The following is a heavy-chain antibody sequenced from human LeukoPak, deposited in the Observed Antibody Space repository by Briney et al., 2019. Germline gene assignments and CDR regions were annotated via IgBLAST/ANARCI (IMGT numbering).Heavy chain of an antibody. Sequence: PSETLSLTCTVSGGSISSYYWSWIRQPPGKGLEWIGYIYHSGSTNYNPSLKSRVTISVDTSKNQFSLKLSSVTAADTAVYYCASLDYYDSSGSSDYWGQGTLVTVSS. V-gene: IGHV4-59*01. CDR2: IYHSGST. D-gene: IGHD3-22*01. J-gene: IGHJ4*02. CDR3: ASLDYYDSSGSSDY. CDR1: GGSISSYY.